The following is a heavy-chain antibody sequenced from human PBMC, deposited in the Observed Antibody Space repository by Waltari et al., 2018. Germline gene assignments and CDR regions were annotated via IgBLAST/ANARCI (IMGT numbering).Heavy chain of an antibody. CDR2: VSHGGRA. J-gene: IGHJ4*02. Sequence: QVQLQESAPGVVNPSETLSLTCVVSGYSISRGYYWGWIRQPPGRGLEYIGSVSHGGRAYYNPSLRSRVTVSLDTSKNQLSLRLTSMTVADTAVYYCAGGIGGIAAGDFWGQGTLVTVSS. V-gene: IGHV4-38-2*01. CDR1: GYSISRGYY. D-gene: IGHD6-25*01. CDR3: AGGIGGIAAGDF.